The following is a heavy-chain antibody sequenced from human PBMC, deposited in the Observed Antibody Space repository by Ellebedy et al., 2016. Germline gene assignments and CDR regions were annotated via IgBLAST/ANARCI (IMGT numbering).Heavy chain of an antibody. CDR1: GFTVSTNY. J-gene: IGHJ4*02. CDR3: VRDGLFDSSGSGSFDY. D-gene: IGHD3-22*01. CDR2: IFSDGNT. Sequence: GGSLRLSCAASGFTVSTNYMKWVRQAPGKGLEWVSAIFSDGNTYYADSVKGRFTISRDNAENTVYLQMNSLRVEDTAVYYCVRDGLFDSSGSGSFDYWGQGTLATVSS. V-gene: IGHV3-53*01.